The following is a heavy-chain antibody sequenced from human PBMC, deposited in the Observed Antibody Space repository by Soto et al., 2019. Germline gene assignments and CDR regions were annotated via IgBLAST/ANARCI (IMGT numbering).Heavy chain of an antibody. Sequence: EVQLVESGGGLVQPGGSLRLSCAASGFTFSIYWCYWVRQAPGKGLVWVSRINPDGTSRSYADYVKDRFTISRDNAKHRLYLQMNSLSAEDTAVYYCASDLANWSDGGGGGLWGQGPMVTVS. D-gene: IGHD1-1*01. J-gene: IGHJ4*02. CDR2: INPDGTSR. CDR1: GFTFSIYW. V-gene: IGHV3-74*01. CDR3: ASDLANWSDGGGGGL.